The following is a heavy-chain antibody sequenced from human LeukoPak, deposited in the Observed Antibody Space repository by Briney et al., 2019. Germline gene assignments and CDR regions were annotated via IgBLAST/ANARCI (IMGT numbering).Heavy chain of an antibody. D-gene: IGHD3-22*01. V-gene: IGHV3-64D*06. Sequence: PGGSLRLSCAASGFTFSSYAMHWVRQAPGKGLEYASAISSNGGSTYYADSVKGRFTISRDNSKNTLYLQMSSLRAEDTAVYYCVKGQERYYYDSSGYYPLPDFDYWGQGTLVTVSS. CDR3: VKGQERYYYDSSGYYPLPDFDY. CDR2: ISSNGGST. CDR1: GFTFSSYA. J-gene: IGHJ4*02.